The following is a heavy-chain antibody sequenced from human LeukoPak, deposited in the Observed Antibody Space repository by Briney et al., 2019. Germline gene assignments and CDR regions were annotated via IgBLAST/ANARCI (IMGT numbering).Heavy chain of an antibody. CDR3: VRGDNRDY. CDR2: IGYTSTDK. D-gene: IGHD1-14*01. CDR1: GFTFSNYA. Sequence: GGSLRLSCAASGFTFSNYAMNWVRQAPGKGLEWVSSIGYTSTDKYYVASVKGRFTISRDNAENSLYLQMNSLRAEDSAVYYCVRGDNRDYWGQGTLVTVSS. V-gene: IGHV3-21*01. J-gene: IGHJ4*02.